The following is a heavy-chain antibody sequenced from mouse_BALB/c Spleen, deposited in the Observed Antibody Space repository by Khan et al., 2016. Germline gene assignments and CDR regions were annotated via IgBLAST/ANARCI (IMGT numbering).Heavy chain of an antibody. CDR2: INTYTGEP. CDR3: ARDYYRSWFAY. Sequence: QIQLVQSGPELKKPGETVKISCKASGYTFTNYGMNWVKQAPGKGLKWMGWINTYTGEPTYADDFKGRFAFSLETSASTAYLQINNLKNEDMATYFCARDYYRSWFAYWGQGTLVTVSA. J-gene: IGHJ3*01. D-gene: IGHD2-14*01. CDR1: GYTFTNYG. V-gene: IGHV9-1*02.